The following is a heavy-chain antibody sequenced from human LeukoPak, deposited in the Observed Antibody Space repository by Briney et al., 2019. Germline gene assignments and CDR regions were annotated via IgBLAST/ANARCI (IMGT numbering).Heavy chain of an antibody. J-gene: IGHJ4*02. CDR3: ARHITTSTTTSHFDS. V-gene: IGHV5-51*01. D-gene: IGHD2-2*01. CDR2: IYPGDSDT. CDR1: GYSFTSYW. Sequence: GESLKISCKGSGYSFTSYWIGWVRQMPGKGLEWVGIIYPGDSDTRYSPPFQGQVTISADKSISTAYLQWSSLKASDTAMYYCARHITTSTTTSHFDSWGQGALVTVSS.